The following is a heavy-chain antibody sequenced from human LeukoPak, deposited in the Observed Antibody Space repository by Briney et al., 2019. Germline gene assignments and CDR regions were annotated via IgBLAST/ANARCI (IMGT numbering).Heavy chain of an antibody. J-gene: IGHJ3*02. V-gene: IGHV1-69*05. CDR1: GGTFSSYA. D-gene: IGHD4-17*01. CDR2: IIPIFGTA. CDR3: AGGPYGDYYAFDI. Sequence: SVKVSCKASGGTFSSYAISWVRQAPGQGLEWMGRIIPIFGTANYAQKFQGRVTITTDESTSTAYMELSSLRSEDTAVYYCAGGPYGDYYAFDIWGQGTMVTVAS.